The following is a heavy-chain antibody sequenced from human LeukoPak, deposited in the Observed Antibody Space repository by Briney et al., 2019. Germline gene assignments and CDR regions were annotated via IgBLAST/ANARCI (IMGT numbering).Heavy chain of an antibody. J-gene: IGHJ4*02. CDR3: ARRGGWSGHDFHFDY. D-gene: IGHD5-12*01. Sequence: GESLQISCKGSGYRFSDYWIGWVRLLPGKGLEWMGIIYPGDSATRYSPSFQGQVTISADKSISTAYLQWSSLKASDTAIYYCARRGGWSGHDFHFDYWGQGTLVTVSS. V-gene: IGHV5-51*01. CDR1: GYRFSDYW. CDR2: IYPGDSAT.